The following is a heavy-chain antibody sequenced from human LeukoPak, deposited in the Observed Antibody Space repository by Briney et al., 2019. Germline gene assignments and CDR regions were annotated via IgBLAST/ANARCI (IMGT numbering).Heavy chain of an antibody. D-gene: IGHD3-10*01. CDR2: IASDGSST. J-gene: IGHJ5*02. Sequence: GGSLRLSCAASGFTFSSYWMNWVRQAPGKGLVWVSRIASDGSSTTYADSVKGRFSISRDNAKNTLYLQMNSLRGEDTAVYYCAKDRSGSFPNWFDPWGQGTLVTVSS. CDR1: GFTFSSYW. V-gene: IGHV3-74*01. CDR3: AKDRSGSFPNWFDP.